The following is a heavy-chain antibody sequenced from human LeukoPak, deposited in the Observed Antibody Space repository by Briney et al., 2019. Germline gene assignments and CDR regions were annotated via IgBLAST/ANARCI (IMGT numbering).Heavy chain of an antibody. Sequence: GGSLRLSCAASGFTFSSYWMSWVRQAPGRGLEWVAVISYDGSNKYYADSVKGRFTISRDNSKNTLYLQMNSLRAEDTAVYYCASPHTEALYYDSSGYPLDYWGQGTLVTVSS. CDR1: GFTFSSYW. J-gene: IGHJ4*02. D-gene: IGHD3-22*01. CDR3: ASPHTEALYYDSSGYPLDY. CDR2: ISYDGSNK. V-gene: IGHV3-30-3*01.